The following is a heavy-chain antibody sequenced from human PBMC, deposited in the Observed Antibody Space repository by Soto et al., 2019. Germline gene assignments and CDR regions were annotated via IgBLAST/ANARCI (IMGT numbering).Heavy chain of an antibody. V-gene: IGHV3-30*03. Sequence: QVQLVESGGGVVQPGRSLRLSCAASGFTFSRYDMHWVRQAPGKGLEWVAFISYDGTKKYYADSVKGRFTISRDNSKTTLYLQMNSLRHEDTAVYYCSGSNWYGDYWGQGTLVTVSS. CDR2: ISYDGTKK. CDR1: GFTFSRYD. D-gene: IGHD6-13*01. J-gene: IGHJ4*02. CDR3: SGSNWYGDY.